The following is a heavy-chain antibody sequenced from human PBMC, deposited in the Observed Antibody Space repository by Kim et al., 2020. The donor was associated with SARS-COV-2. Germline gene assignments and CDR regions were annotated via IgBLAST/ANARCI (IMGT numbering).Heavy chain of an antibody. CDR2: ISNDGPTA. CDR3: ARPSSSHFDF. Sequence: GGSLRLSCAASGFIFRNFGMHWVRQAPGKGLECVAFISNDGPTAIYADSVRGRFTISRDYSENKLYLQMDSLSAGDSAVYYCARPSSSHFDFWGQGTLVT. CDR1: GFIFRNFG. D-gene: IGHD3-10*01. V-gene: IGHV3-33*05. J-gene: IGHJ4*02.